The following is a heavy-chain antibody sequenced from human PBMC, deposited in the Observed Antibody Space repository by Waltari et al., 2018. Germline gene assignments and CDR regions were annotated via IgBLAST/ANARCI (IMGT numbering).Heavy chain of an antibody. D-gene: IGHD6-19*01. CDR2: MNPNSGNT. Sequence: QVQLVQSGAEVKKPGASVKVSCKASGYTFTSYDINWVRQATGQGLEWMGWMNPNSGNTGYAQKCQGRVTMTRNTAISTAYMELSSLRSEDTAVYYCAREKDSSGWYRNFQHWGQGTLVTVSS. CDR3: AREKDSSGWYRNFQH. J-gene: IGHJ1*01. V-gene: IGHV1-8*01. CDR1: GYTFTSYD.